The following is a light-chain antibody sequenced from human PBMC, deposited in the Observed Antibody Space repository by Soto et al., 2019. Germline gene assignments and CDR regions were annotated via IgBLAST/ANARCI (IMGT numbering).Light chain of an antibody. CDR2: GAS. V-gene: IGKV3-20*01. CDR3: EKYGRSPIT. J-gene: IGKJ5*01. Sequence: IVVPQCPATLSMSPGERATLSCRASQSVSSSLAWYQQKPGQAPRLLIYGASFRATGIPARFSGRGSGTDFTLTISRLEPEDLAVYYCEKYGRSPITFGQGTRLEIK. CDR1: QSVSSS.